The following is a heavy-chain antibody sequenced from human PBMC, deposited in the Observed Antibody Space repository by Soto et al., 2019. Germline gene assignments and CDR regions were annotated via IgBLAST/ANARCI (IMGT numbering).Heavy chain of an antibody. V-gene: IGHV3-23*01. D-gene: IGHD6-13*01. CDR3: AKAFRAAGTRGYFDY. J-gene: IGHJ4*02. CDR2: ISGSGGST. Sequence: GGSLRLSCAASGFTFSSYAMSWVRQAPGKGLEWVSAISGSGGSTYYADSVKGRFTISRDNSKNTLYLQMNSLRAEDTAVYYCAKAFRAAGTRGYFDYWGQGTLVTVSS. CDR1: GFTFSSYA.